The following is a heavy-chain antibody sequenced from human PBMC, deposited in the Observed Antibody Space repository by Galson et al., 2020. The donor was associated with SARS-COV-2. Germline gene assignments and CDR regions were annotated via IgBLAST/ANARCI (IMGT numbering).Heavy chain of an antibody. V-gene: IGHV2-70*11. CDR3: ARTWITRTTSRTFDY. J-gene: IGHJ4*02. CDR1: GFSLSTSAMC. D-gene: IGHD1-1*01. CDR2: IDWDGDK. Sequence: SGPPMVKPTQTLTITSTFYGFSLSTSAMCVRWIRQPPGKALEWLARIDWDGDKHYNTSLKTRFTISKDTSKNQVVLIMTNMDPVDTATYYCARTWITRTTSRTFDYWGQGTLVTVSS.